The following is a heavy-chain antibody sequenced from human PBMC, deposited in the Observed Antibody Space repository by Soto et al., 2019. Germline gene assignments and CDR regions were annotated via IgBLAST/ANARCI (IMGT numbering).Heavy chain of an antibody. Sequence: SETLSLTCTVSGGSISSYYWSWIRQPPGKGLEWIGYMYNTGSTIYNPSLKSRVTISVDTSKNQFSLKLNSVTAADTAVYYCAREREYCSGGSCYSYVLDYWGQGTLVTVSS. CDR1: GGSISSYY. J-gene: IGHJ4*02. CDR2: MYNTGST. V-gene: IGHV4-59*01. D-gene: IGHD2-15*01. CDR3: AREREYCSGGSCYSYVLDY.